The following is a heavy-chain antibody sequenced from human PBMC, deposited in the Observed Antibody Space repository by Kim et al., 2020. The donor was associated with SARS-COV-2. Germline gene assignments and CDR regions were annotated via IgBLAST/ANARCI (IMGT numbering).Heavy chain of an antibody. J-gene: IGHJ4*02. CDR1: GFTFSSYS. V-gene: IGHV3-21*01. D-gene: IGHD3-3*01. Sequence: GGSLRLSCAASGFTFSSYSMNWVRQAPGKGLEWVSSISSSSSYIYYADSVKGRFTISRDNAKNSLYLQMNSLRAEDTAVYYCARSSRLARGWPGVLFDYWGQGTLVTVSS. CDR2: ISSSSSYI. CDR3: ARSSRLARGWPGVLFDY.